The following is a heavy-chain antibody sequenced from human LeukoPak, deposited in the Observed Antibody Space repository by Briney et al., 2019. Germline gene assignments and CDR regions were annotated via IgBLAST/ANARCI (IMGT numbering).Heavy chain of an antibody. CDR2: IKQDGSAK. CDR3: AKFRRTFCGGDCYLY. V-gene: IGHV3-7*01. Sequence: PGGSLRLSCAASGFTFSSYWMSWVRQAPGKGLEWVANIKQDGSAKNYGDSVKGRFTISRDNAKNSLYLQMNSLRVEDTAVYYCAKFRRTFCGGDCYLYWGQGTLVTVSS. D-gene: IGHD2-21*01. CDR1: GFTFSSYW. J-gene: IGHJ4*02.